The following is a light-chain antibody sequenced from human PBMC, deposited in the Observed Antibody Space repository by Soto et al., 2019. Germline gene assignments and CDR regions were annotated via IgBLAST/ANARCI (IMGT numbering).Light chain of an antibody. CDR2: GAS. CDR1: QSIGKH. Sequence: DIHMTQSPSVLSASVGDRVTITCRASQSIGKHLNWYQQKPGKAPKFLIYGASTLQSGVPSRFTGSGSGTDFTLTVNSLQAEDFATYYCQQGYSSSATFGQGTRLEIK. CDR3: QQGYSSSAT. V-gene: IGKV1-39*01. J-gene: IGKJ5*01.